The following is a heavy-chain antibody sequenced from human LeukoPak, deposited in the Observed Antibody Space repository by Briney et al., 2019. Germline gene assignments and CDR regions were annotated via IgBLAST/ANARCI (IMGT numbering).Heavy chain of an antibody. CDR2: ISSSSSYI. J-gene: IGHJ3*02. D-gene: IGHD1-26*01. Sequence: GGSLRLSCAASGFTFSSYSMKWVRQAPGKGLEWVSSISSSSSYIYYADSVKGRFTISRDNAKNSLYLQMNSLRAEDTAVYYCARYSGSYYRPDAFDIWGQGTMVTVSS. CDR1: GFTFSSYS. CDR3: ARYSGSYYRPDAFDI. V-gene: IGHV3-21*01.